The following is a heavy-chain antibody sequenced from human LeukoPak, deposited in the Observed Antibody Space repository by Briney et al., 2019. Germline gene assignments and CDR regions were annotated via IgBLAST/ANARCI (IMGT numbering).Heavy chain of an antibody. CDR2: VYYSGST. CDR1: GVSISSGGYY. V-gene: IGHV4-31*03. Sequence: SETLSLTCTVSGVSISSGGYYWSWIRQHPGKGLEWIGYVYYSGSTYYNPSLKSRVTISVDTSKNQFSLKLSSVTAADTAVYYCARGGNSECLDYWGQGTLVTVSS. D-gene: IGHD4-23*01. CDR3: ARGGNSECLDY. J-gene: IGHJ4*02.